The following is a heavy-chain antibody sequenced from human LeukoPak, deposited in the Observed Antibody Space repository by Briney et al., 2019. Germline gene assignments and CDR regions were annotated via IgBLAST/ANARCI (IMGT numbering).Heavy chain of an antibody. V-gene: IGHV3-7*01. CDR2: IKNDGAVK. Sequence: GGSLRLSCAASGFTFSYHWMTWVRQAPGKGLEWVANIKNDGAVKNYVDSVKGRFTISRDNSKNTLYLQMNSLRAEDTAVYYCASLPDTLYCTNGVCGFDYWGQGTLVTVSS. CDR3: ASLPDTLYCTNGVCGFDY. CDR1: GFTFSYHW. J-gene: IGHJ4*02. D-gene: IGHD2-8*01.